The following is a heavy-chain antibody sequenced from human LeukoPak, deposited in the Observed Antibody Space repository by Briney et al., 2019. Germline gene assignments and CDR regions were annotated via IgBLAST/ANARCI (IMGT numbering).Heavy chain of an antibody. D-gene: IGHD1-7*01. Sequence: GGSLRLSCAASGFTFSSYWMHWVRQAPGKGLVWVSGINSDGGTTTYADSVKGRFTISRDNARNTVYLQMNSLRAEDTGVYYCARATAFQFMGTYISWGLGVLVTVSS. CDR1: GFTFSSYW. CDR2: INSDGGTT. V-gene: IGHV3-74*01. CDR3: ARATAFQFMGTYIS. J-gene: IGHJ5*02.